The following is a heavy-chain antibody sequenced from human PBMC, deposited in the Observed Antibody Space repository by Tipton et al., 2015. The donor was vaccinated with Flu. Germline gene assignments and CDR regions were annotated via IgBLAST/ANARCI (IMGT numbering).Heavy chain of an antibody. CDR3: ARLSSAYIDRYCSGGSCFIGGDY. V-gene: IGHV1-18*01. D-gene: IGHD2-15*01. CDR2: ISAYNGNT. CDR1: GHTFTSYG. Sequence: QSGAEVKKPGASVKVSCKASGHTFTSYGISWVRQAPGQGLEWMGWISAYNGNTNYAQKLQGRVTMTTDTSTSTAYMELRSLRSDDTAVYYCARLSSAYIDRYCSGGSCFIGGDYWGQGTLVTVSS. J-gene: IGHJ4*02.